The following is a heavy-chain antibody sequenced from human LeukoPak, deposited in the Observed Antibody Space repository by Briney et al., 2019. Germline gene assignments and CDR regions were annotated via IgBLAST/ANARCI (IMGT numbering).Heavy chain of an antibody. CDR3: ARSSRRITIFGVVIEYYFDY. CDR2: MNPNSGNT. D-gene: IGHD3-3*01. CDR1: GYTFTSYD. Sequence: ASVKVSCKASGYTFTSYDINWVRQATGQGLEWMGWMNPNSGNTGYAQKFQGRVTMTRNTSISTAYMELSSLRSEDTVVYYCARSSRRITIFGVVIEYYFDYWGQGTLVTVSS. V-gene: IGHV1-8*01. J-gene: IGHJ4*02.